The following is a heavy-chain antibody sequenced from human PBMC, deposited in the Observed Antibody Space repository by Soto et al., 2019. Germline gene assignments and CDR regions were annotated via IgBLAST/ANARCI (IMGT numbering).Heavy chain of an antibody. J-gene: IGHJ3*02. D-gene: IGHD3-16*01. CDR3: AREFTTYYDYVWGSSSLHDAFDI. CDR1: GFTFSSYS. CDR2: ISSSSSYI. Sequence: PGGSLRLSCAASGFTFSSYSMNWVRQAPGKGLEWVSSISSSSSYIYYADSVKGRFTISRDNAKNSLYLQMNSLRAEDTAVYYCAREFTTYYDYVWGSSSLHDAFDIWGQGTMVTVSS. V-gene: IGHV3-21*01.